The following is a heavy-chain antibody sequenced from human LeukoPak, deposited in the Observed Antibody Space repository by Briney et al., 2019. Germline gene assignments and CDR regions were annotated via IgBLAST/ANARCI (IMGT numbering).Heavy chain of an antibody. CDR2: IYYSGST. Sequence: PSEILSLTCTVSGGSISSSSYYWGWIRQPPGKGLEWIGSIYYSGSTYYNPSLKSRVTISVDTSKNQFSLNLSSVTAADTAVYYCARSGSSPFDYWGQGTLVTVSS. CDR3: ARSGSSPFDY. CDR1: GGSISSSSYY. J-gene: IGHJ4*02. D-gene: IGHD6-13*01. V-gene: IGHV4-39*01.